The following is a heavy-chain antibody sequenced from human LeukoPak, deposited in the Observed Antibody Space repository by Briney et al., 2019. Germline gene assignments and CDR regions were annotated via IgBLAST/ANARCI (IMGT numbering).Heavy chain of an antibody. D-gene: IGHD6-13*01. V-gene: IGHV1-69*06. Sequence: SVKVSCKASGGTFSSYAISWVRQAPGQGPEWMGGIIPIFGTANYAQKFQGRVTITADKSTSTAYMELSSLRSEDTAVYYCARAADSSSYEIGVNWFDPWGQGTLVTVSS. J-gene: IGHJ5*02. CDR1: GGTFSSYA. CDR2: IIPIFGTA. CDR3: ARAADSSSYEIGVNWFDP.